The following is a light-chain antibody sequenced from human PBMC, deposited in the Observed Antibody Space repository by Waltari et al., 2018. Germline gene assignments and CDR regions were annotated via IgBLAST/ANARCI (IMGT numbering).Light chain of an antibody. J-gene: IGLJ1*01. CDR3: SSYTSSSTLYV. V-gene: IGLV2-14*01. Sequence: QSALTQPASVSGSPGQSLTISCTGTSSDVGGYHYVSWYQQHPGKDPKLMIYEVSNRPSGVSNRFSGSKSGNTASLTISGLQAEDEADYYCSSYTSSSTLYVFGTGTKVTVL. CDR2: EVS. CDR1: SSDVGGYHY.